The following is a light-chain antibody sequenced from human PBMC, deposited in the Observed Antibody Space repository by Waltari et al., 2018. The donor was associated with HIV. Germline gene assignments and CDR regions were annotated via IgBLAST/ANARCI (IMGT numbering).Light chain of an antibody. J-gene: IGKJ1*01. Sequence: DIQMTQSPSTLSASVGDRVTITCRASQSISSWLAWYQQKPGKAPKVLIYKASSLESGVPSRFSGSGSGTEFTLTISSLQSDDCATYYCQQYDSYSWTFGQGTKVEIK. CDR3: QQYDSYSWT. V-gene: IGKV1-5*03. CDR1: QSISSW. CDR2: KAS.